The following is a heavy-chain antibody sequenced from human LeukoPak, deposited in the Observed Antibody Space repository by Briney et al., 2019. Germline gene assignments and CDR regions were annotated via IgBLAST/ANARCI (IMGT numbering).Heavy chain of an antibody. V-gene: IGHV1-69*13. CDR3: AGPSFSGSYRYYYMDV. CDR1: GGSFSSYA. CDR2: IIPVFGTG. D-gene: IGHD1-26*01. Sequence: SVKVSCKASGGSFSSYAINWVRQAPGQGLGWMGGIIPVFGTGNYAQKFQGRVTITADESTSTAYMELSSLRSEDTAVYYCAGPSFSGSYRYYYMDVWGKGTTVTISS. J-gene: IGHJ6*03.